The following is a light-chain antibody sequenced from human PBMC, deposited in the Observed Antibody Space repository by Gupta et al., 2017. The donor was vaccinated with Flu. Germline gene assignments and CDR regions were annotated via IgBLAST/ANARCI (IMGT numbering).Light chain of an antibody. Sequence: AIRMTQSPSSFSASTGDRVTITCRASQGISSYLAWYQQKPGKAPKLLIYAASTLQSGVPSRFSGSGSGTDXTLTISXRQYEDFATYYCQQYYSYPPYTFGXGTKLEIK. V-gene: IGKV1-8*01. CDR1: QGISSY. CDR2: AAS. J-gene: IGKJ2*01. CDR3: QQYYSYPPYT.